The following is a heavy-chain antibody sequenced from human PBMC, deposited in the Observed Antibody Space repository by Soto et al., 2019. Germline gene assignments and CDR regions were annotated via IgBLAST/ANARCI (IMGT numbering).Heavy chain of an antibody. CDR3: ATSLLWFGELRS. J-gene: IGHJ5*02. CDR2: TYSGGAP. D-gene: IGHD3-10*01. Sequence: EVQLVESGGGLVQPGGSLRLSCAASGITVSTSYMSWVRQAPGKGLEWVSLTYSGGAPYYADSVKGRFSISRDNFNNTVYLQMNSLRAEDTAMYYCATSLLWFGELRSWGQGTLVTVSS. CDR1: GITVSTSY. V-gene: IGHV3-66*01.